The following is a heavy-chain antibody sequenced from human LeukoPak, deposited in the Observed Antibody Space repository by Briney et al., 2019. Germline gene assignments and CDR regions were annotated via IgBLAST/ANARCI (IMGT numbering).Heavy chain of an antibody. CDR1: GFTFSSYG. D-gene: IGHD2-15*01. CDR2: IWYDGSNK. CDR3: AKPPYCSGGSCYLHY. Sequence: GGSLRLSCAASGFTFSSYGMHWVRQAPGRGLEWVALIWYDGSNKYYADSVKGRFTISRDNSKNTLYLQMNSLRAEDTAVYYCAKPPYCSGGSCYLHYWGQGTLVTVSS. V-gene: IGHV3-33*06. J-gene: IGHJ4*02.